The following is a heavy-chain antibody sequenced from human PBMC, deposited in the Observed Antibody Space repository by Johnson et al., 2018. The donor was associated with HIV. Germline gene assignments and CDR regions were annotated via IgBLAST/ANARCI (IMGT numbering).Heavy chain of an antibody. V-gene: IGHV3-30*04. CDR1: GFTFSSYA. CDR3: VTADRGSA. D-gene: IGHD1-26*01. CDR2: ISSDGTNR. Sequence: QVQLVESGGGVVQPGRSLRLSCAASGFTFSSYAMHWVRQAPGKGLEWVAVISSDGTNRNYADSVKGRFIISRDNSKNTVYLQMNSPRVEDTAVYYCVTADRGSAWGQGTTVTVSS. J-gene: IGHJ3*01.